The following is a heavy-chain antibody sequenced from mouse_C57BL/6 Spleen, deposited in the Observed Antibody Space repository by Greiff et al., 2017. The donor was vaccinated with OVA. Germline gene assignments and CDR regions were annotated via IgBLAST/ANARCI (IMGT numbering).Heavy chain of an antibody. J-gene: IGHJ4*01. CDR3: ARGGLYAMDY. CDR2: IYPGSGNT. V-gene: IGHV1-66*01. CDR1: GYSFTSHY. Sequence: QVQLQQSGPELVKPGASVKISCKASGYSFTSHYIHWVKQRPGQGLEWIGWIYPGSGNTKYNEKFKGKATLSADTSSSTAYMQLSSLTSEDSAVYYCARGGLYAMDYWGQGTSVTVSS.